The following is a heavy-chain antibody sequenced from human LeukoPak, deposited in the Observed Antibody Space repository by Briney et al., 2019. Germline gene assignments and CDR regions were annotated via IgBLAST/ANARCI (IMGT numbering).Heavy chain of an antibody. V-gene: IGHV3-7*01. CDR1: GFIFSSYG. Sequence: PGGSLRLSCAASGFIFSSYGMHWVRQAPGKGLEWVANIKQDGSDKYYVDSVKGRFTISRDNAKTSLYLQMNSLRTEDTAVYYCARDAGFHGYGDIFFDYWGQGTLVTVSS. CDR2: IKQDGSDK. CDR3: ARDAGFHGYGDIFFDY. D-gene: IGHD4-17*01. J-gene: IGHJ4*02.